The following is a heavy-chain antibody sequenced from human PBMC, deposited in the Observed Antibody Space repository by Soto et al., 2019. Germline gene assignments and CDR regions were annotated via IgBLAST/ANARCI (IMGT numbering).Heavy chain of an antibody. V-gene: IGHV4-39*01. CDR2: IYYSGSA. CDR1: GGSISSSSYY. D-gene: IGHD3-9*01. J-gene: IGHJ5*02. Sequence: SETLSLTCTVSGGSISSSSYYWVWIRQRPGKGLEWIGIIYYSGSAYDNPSLKSRVTIYVAMSTNQFYLTLSSVKDAATDVSYCERPSGHYDLLTGYHQRRNGFDPWGQGTMLTVSS. CDR3: ERPSGHYDLLTGYHQRRNGFDP.